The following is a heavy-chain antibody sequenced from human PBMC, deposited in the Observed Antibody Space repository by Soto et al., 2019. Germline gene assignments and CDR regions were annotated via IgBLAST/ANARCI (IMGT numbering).Heavy chain of an antibody. J-gene: IGHJ6*02. Sequence: QVQLVESGGGVVQPGRSLRLSCAASGFTFSSYGMHWVRQAPGKGLEWVAVIWYDGSNKYYADSVKGRFTISRDNSKNTLYLQMNSLRAEETAVYDCTKDCAAMVYYYYYRMDVWGQGTTVTVFS. CDR3: TKDCAAMVYYYYYRMDV. CDR1: GFTFSSYG. CDR2: IWYDGSNK. V-gene: IGHV3-33*06. D-gene: IGHD5-18*01.